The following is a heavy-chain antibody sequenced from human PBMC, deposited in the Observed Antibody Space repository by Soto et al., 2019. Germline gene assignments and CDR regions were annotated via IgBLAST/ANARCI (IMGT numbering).Heavy chain of an antibody. V-gene: IGHV3-30*03. CDR2: ISYDGGER. CDR3: ARDLPLYCRGDCNFDF. Sequence: QVPLVESVGGVVQSGGSLRLSCGGSGFIFSRYGMHWVRQAPGKGLEWVTGISYDGGERFYADSVKGRFTISRDNSENSLDLQMSSLRPEDTAVYYCARDLPLYCRGDCNFDFWGQGTLVTVSS. D-gene: IGHD2-21*01. CDR1: GFIFSRYG. J-gene: IGHJ4*02.